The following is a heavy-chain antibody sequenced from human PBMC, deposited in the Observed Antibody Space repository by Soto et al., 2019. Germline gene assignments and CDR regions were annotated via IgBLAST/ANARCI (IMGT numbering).Heavy chain of an antibody. J-gene: IGHJ6*02. CDR2: ISAYNGNT. D-gene: IGHD2-15*01. CDR1: GYTFTSYG. CDR3: ASDRGYDAHDYYYNAMDV. V-gene: IGHV1-18*01. Sequence: SVKVSCKASGYTFTSYGISWVRQANGKGLEWMGWISAYNGNTNYAQKLQGRVTMTTDTSTSTAYMELRSLRSDDTAVYYCASDRGYDAHDYYYNAMDVWGQGTTVTVSS.